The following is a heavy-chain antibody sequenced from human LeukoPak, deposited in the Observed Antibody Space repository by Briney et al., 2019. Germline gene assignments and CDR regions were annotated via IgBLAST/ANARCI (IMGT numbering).Heavy chain of an antibody. Sequence: PSETLSLTCAVYGGSFSGYYWSWIRQPPGKGLEWIGYIYYSGSTYYNPSLKSRVTISVDTSKNQFSLKLSSVTAADTAVYYCARVLRPPAPYDYWGQGTLVTVSS. CDR1: GGSFSGYY. J-gene: IGHJ4*02. V-gene: IGHV4-30-4*08. CDR3: ARVLRPPAPYDY. CDR2: IYYSGST. D-gene: IGHD3-3*01.